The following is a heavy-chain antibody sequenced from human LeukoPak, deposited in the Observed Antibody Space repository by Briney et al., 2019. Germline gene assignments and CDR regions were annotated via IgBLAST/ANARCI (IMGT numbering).Heavy chain of an antibody. J-gene: IGHJ4*02. V-gene: IGHV1-2*02. CDR3: ARGPVRVVPAAILNYFDY. Sequence: GASVKVSCMASGYTFTGYYMHWVRQAPGQGLEWMGWINPNSGGTNYAQKFQGRVTMTRDTSISTAYMELSRLRSDDTAVYYCARGPVRVVPAAILNYFDYWGQGTLVTVSS. CDR1: GYTFTGYY. CDR2: INPNSGGT. D-gene: IGHD2-2*01.